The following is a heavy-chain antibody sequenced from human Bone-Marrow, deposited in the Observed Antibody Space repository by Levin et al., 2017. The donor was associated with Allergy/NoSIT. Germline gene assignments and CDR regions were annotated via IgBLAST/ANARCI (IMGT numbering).Heavy chain of an antibody. CDR1: GDSISSGGYY. J-gene: IGHJ4*02. V-gene: IGHV4-31*03. CDR3: AGALGYSGYNFWAHFDY. CDR2: ISYTEST. D-gene: IGHD5-12*01. Sequence: LRLSCTVSGDSISSGGYYWSWIRQHPGKGLEWIGYISYTESTYYNPSFKSRLTLSVDTSKNQFSLKLNSVTVAATAVDYCAGALGYSGYNFWAHFDYWGQGTLVTVSS.